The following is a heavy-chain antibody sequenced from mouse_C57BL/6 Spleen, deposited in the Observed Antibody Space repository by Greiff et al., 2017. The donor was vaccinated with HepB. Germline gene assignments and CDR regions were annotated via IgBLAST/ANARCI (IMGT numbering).Heavy chain of an antibody. CDR2: ISSGGSYT. CDR1: GFTFSSYG. CDR3: ARHYDYDGYYFDY. Sequence: EVQLVESGGDLVKPGGSLKLSCAASGFTFSSYGMSWVRQTPDKRLEWVATISSGGSYTYYPDSVKGRFPISRDNAKNTLYLQMSSLKSEDTAMYYCARHYDYDGYYFDYWGQGTTLTVSS. V-gene: IGHV5-6*01. D-gene: IGHD2-4*01. J-gene: IGHJ2*01.